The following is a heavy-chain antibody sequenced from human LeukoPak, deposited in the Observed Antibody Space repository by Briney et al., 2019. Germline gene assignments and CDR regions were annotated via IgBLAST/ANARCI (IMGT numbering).Heavy chain of an antibody. D-gene: IGHD5-24*01. CDR2: IYYSGST. CDR3: ARDSSGRDGYNLVLDY. Sequence: SETLSLTCTVSGGSISSYYWSWIRQPPGKGLEWIGYIYYSGSTNYNPSLKSRVTISVDTSKNQFSLKLSSVTAADTAVYYCARDSSGRDGYNLVLDYWGQGTLVTVSS. J-gene: IGHJ4*02. CDR1: GGSISSYY. V-gene: IGHV4-59*01.